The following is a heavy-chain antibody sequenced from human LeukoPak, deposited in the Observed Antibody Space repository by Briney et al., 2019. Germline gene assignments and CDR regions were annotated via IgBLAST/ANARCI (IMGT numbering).Heavy chain of an antibody. CDR3: ARSRYCSGGSCAPNFDY. V-gene: IGHV1-2*02. D-gene: IGHD2-15*01. CDR2: INPNSGGT. J-gene: IGHJ4*02. CDR1: GYTFTGYY. Sequence: ASVKVSCKASGYTFTGYYMHWVRRAPGEGLEWMGWINPNSGGTNYAQKFQGRVTMTRDTSISTAYMELSRLRSDDTAVYYCARSRYCSGGSCAPNFDYWGQGTLVTVSS.